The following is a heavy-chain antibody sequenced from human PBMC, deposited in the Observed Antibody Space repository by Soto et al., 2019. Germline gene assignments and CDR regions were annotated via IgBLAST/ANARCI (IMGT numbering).Heavy chain of an antibody. V-gene: IGHV3-30*18. CDR1: GFTFSSYG. CDR3: SKDWSSGSYYYPDY. J-gene: IGHJ4*02. D-gene: IGHD1-26*01. CDR2: ISYDGSNK. Sequence: HPGGSLRLSCAASGFTFSSYGMHWVRQAPGKGLEWVAVISYDGSNKYYADSVKGRFTISRDNSKNTLYLQMNSLRAEDTAVYYCSKDWSSGSYYYPDYCGQGTLVTVSS.